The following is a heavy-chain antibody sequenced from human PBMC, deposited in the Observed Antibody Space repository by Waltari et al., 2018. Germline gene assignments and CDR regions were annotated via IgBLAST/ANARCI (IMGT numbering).Heavy chain of an antibody. V-gene: IGHV4-38-2*02. D-gene: IGHD6-13*01. J-gene: IGHJ4*02. CDR3: ARVVSTQSSSSSTYFDY. Sequence: QVQLQESGPGLVKPSETLSLTCTVSGYSISSGYYWGWIRQPPGKGLEWIWRIYHSGSTDYNPSLKSRVTISVDTSKNQFSLKLSSVTATDTAVYYCARVVSTQSSSSSTYFDYWGQGTLVTVSS. CDR1: GYSISSGYY. CDR2: IYHSGST.